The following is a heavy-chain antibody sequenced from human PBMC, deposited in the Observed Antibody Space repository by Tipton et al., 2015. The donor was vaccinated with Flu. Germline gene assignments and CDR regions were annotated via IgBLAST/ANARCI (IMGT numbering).Heavy chain of an antibody. J-gene: IGHJ4*01. CDR2: IYHSGST. Sequence: TLSLTCTVSGYSISSGYYWGWIRQPPGKGLEWIGSIYHSGSTYYNPSLKSRVTISVDTSKNQFSLKLGSVTAADTAVYYCARGPEQWLVNPHYFDYWGHGTLVTVSS. CDR3: ARGPEQWLVNPHYFDY. D-gene: IGHD6-19*01. CDR1: GYSISSGYY. V-gene: IGHV4-38-2*02.